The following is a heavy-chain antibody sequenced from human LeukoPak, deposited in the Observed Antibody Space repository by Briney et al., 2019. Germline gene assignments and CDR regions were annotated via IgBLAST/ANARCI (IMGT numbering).Heavy chain of an antibody. CDR1: GLTFSSYW. D-gene: IGHD4-17*01. CDR3: ARVVGTVPYFDN. J-gene: IGHJ4*02. V-gene: IGHV3-74*01. CDR2: IDSDGSST. Sequence: GGSLRLSCTASGLTFSSYWMHWVRQAPGKGLVWVSRIDSDGSSTSYADSVKGRFTISRDNAKSTLYLQMNSLRAEDTAVYYCARVVGTVPYFDNWGQGTLVTVSS.